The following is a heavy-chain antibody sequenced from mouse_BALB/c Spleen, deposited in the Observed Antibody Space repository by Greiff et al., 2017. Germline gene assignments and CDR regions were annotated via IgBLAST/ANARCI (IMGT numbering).Heavy chain of an antibody. V-gene: IGHV5-12-2*01. D-gene: IGHD1-1*01. CDR3: ARQNYYGSSGYYAMDY. J-gene: IGHJ4*01. CDR1: GFTFSSYT. CDR2: ISNGGGST. Sequence: EVQRVESGGGLVQPGGSLKLSCAASGFTFSSYTMSWVRQTPEKRLEWVAYISNGGGSTYYPDTVKGRFTISRDNAKNTLYLQMSSLKSEDTAMYYCARQNYYGSSGYYAMDYWGQGTSVTVSS.